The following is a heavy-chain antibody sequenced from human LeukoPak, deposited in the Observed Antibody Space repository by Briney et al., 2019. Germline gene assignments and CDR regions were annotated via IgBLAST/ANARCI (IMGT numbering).Heavy chain of an antibody. CDR3: AKAHLAVAGTLDYYYYYGMDV. J-gene: IGHJ6*02. V-gene: IGHV1-69*13. CDR2: IIPIFGTA. CDR1: GGTFSSYA. Sequence: GASVKVSCKASGGTFSSYAISWVRQAPGQGLEWMGGIIPIFGTANYAQKFQGRVTITADESTSTAYMELSSLRSEDTAVYYCAKAHLAVAGTLDYYYYYGMDVWGQGTTVTVSS. D-gene: IGHD6-19*01.